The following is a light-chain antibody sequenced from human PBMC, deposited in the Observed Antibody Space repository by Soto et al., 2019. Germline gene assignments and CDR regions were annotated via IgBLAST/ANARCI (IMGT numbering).Light chain of an antibody. Sequence: QSVLTQPPSVSAAPGQKVTISCSGSSSNIGNNYVSWYQQPPGTAPKLLIHDNNKRPSGIPGRFSGSKSGTSATLVITGLQTGDEADYYCGTWDSRLSAVIFGGGTKLTVL. CDR1: SSNIGNNY. J-gene: IGLJ2*01. CDR2: DNN. CDR3: GTWDSRLSAVI. V-gene: IGLV1-51*01.